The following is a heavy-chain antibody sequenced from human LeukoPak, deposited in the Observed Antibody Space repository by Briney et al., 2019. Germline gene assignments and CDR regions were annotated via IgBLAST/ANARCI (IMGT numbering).Heavy chain of an antibody. CDR1: GFMFSSNY. J-gene: IGHJ4*02. Sequence: GGSLRLSCAASGFMFSSNYMSWVRQAPGKGLEWVSLNYNGDTTSYSDSVKGRFTISRDNSKNTLYLQMNSLRVEDTAVYYCASHGRQSSAPFIDYWGQGTLVTVSS. CDR3: ASHGRQSSAPFIDY. D-gene: IGHD1-26*01. CDR2: NYNGDTT. V-gene: IGHV3-66*04.